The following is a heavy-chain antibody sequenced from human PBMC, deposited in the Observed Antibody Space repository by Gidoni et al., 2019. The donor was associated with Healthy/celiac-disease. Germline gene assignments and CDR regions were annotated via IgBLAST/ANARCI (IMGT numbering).Heavy chain of an antibody. CDR2: IYHSGST. D-gene: IGHD3-22*01. V-gene: IGHV4-30-2*01. CDR3: ARTRFDYYDSSGTIDAFDI. Sequence: QLQLQESGSGLVKPSQTLSLTCALSRGSTGSGCYSWRWIRPPPGTGLEWIGYIYHSGSTSYNPSLKSRVTISVDRSKNQYSLKLSSVTAAEAAVYYCARTRFDYYDSSGTIDAFDIWGQGTMVTVSS. J-gene: IGHJ3*02. CDR1: RGSTGSGCYS.